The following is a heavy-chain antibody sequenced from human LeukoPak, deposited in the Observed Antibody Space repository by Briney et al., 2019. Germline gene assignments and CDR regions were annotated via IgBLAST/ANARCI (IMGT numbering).Heavy chain of an antibody. CDR2: IYHSGST. CDR1: GGSISSSNW. Sequence: PSGALSLTCAVSGGSISSSNWWSWVRQPPGQGLEWIGEIYHSGSTNYNPSLKSRVTISVDKSKNQFSLKLSSVTAADTAVYYCAREVYDSSGNGFDIWGQGTMVTVSS. D-gene: IGHD3-22*01. CDR3: AREVYDSSGNGFDI. J-gene: IGHJ3*02. V-gene: IGHV4-4*02.